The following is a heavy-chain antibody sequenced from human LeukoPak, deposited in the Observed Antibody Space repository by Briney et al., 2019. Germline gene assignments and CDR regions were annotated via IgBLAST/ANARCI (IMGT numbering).Heavy chain of an antibody. Sequence: PSETLSLTCAVSGGSIRSNNHYWTWIRQPAGKGLEWIGRIYTSGSTNYNPSLKSRVTISVDTSKNQFSLKLSSVTAADTAVYYCATLGYSYGTDYWGQGTLVTVSS. CDR1: GGSIRSNNHY. V-gene: IGHV4-61*02. J-gene: IGHJ4*02. CDR2: IYTSGST. CDR3: ATLGYSYGTDY. D-gene: IGHD5-18*01.